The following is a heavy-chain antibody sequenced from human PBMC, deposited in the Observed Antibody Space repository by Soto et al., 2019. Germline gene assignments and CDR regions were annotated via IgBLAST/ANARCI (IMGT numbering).Heavy chain of an antibody. CDR1: GGTLSTYG. CDR3: ASRERLDAFDV. V-gene: IGHV1-69*06. CDR2: ITPIFRSI. J-gene: IGHJ3*01. Sequence: SVKASCKASGGTLSTYGITWVRQASGQVLEGMGGITPIFRSINFAQKFQGRLTITPDKSTSTVYMELSSLTSEDTAVYYCASRERLDAFDVWGQGTLVTVSS. D-gene: IGHD1-26*01.